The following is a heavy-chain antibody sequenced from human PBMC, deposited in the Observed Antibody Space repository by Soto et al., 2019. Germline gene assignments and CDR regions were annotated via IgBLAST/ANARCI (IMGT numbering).Heavy chain of an antibody. CDR3: ARVKGGSGGKGDPLDY. CDR1: ASTFNGYW. V-gene: IGHV3-74*03. CDR2: INSEGTRT. Sequence: EVQMVESGGGLVQPGGSLRLSCAASASTFNGYWMHWVRQAPGKGLVWVALINSEGTRTMHADSVKGRFTISRDNAKSTFYLQMNSLTAEDTAVYYCARVKGGSGGKGDPLDYWGQGTMVTFS. D-gene: IGHD2-15*01. J-gene: IGHJ4*02.